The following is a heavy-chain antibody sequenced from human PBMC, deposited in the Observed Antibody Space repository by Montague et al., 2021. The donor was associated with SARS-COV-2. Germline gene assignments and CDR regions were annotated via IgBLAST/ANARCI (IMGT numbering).Heavy chain of an antibody. CDR3: ARDIAVAGLFDY. CDR1: GGSFSGYH. J-gene: IGHJ4*02. Sequence: SETRSLTCAVYGGSFSGYHWSWIRRPPGKGLEWIGEVNHSGSTNYNPSLKSRVTISVDTSKNQFSLKLSSVTAADTAVYYCARDIAVAGLFDYWGQGTLVTVSS. CDR2: VNHSGST. D-gene: IGHD6-19*01. V-gene: IGHV4-34*01.